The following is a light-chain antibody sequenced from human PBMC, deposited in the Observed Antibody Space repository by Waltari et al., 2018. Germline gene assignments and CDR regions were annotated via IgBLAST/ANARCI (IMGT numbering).Light chain of an antibody. V-gene: IGLV2-14*03. CDR2: DVS. CDR1: SSDVGGYNN. Sequence: QSALTQPASGSGSPGQSITISCPGPSSDVGGYNNVSWYQQHPGKAPKLMIYDVSNRPSGVSNRFSGSKSGNTASLTISGLQAEDEADYYCSSYTSSSTLVVFGGGTKLTVL. J-gene: IGLJ2*01. CDR3: SSYTSSSTLVV.